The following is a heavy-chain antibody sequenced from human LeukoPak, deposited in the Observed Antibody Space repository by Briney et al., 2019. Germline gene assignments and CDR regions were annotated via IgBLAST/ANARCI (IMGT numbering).Heavy chain of an antibody. V-gene: IGHV7-4-1*02. CDR2: INTNTGNP. CDR1: GYTFTSYA. J-gene: IGHJ6*03. CDR3: ARKSVAATPRDIVYQYSYMDV. Sequence: GASVKVSCKASGYTFTSYAMNWVRQAPGQGLEWMGWINTNTGNPTYAQGSTGRLVFSLDTSVSTAYLQISSLKTEDTAVYYCARKSVAATPRDIVYQYSYMDVWGKGTTVTVSS. D-gene: IGHD2-15*01.